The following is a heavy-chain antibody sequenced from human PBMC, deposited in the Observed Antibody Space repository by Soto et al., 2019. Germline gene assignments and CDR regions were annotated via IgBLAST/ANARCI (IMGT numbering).Heavy chain of an antibody. CDR1: GFTFSAYA. D-gene: IGHD3-10*01. V-gene: IGHV3-30*04. J-gene: IGHJ4*02. CDR2: TSYDENFK. CDR3: ARQGVSPGIWYFDY. Sequence: QVQLVESGGGVVQPGRSLRLSCAASGFTFSAYAMHWVRQAPGKGLEWVAATSYDENFKYYADSVKGRFTISRDNSKDTWFLQMNSLRADDTAVYYCARQGVSPGIWYFDYWGQGSLVTVSS.